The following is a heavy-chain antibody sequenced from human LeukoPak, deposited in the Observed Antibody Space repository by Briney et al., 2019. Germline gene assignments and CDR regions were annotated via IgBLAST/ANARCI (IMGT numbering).Heavy chain of an antibody. D-gene: IGHD1-26*01. CDR1: GGSISSYY. V-gene: IGHV4-59*01. CDR2: VYYSGRT. J-gene: IGHJ6*02. Sequence: PSETLSLTCTVSGGSISSYYWSWIRQPPGKGLEWIGYVYYSGRTNYNPSLKSRVTLSVDTSKNQFSLKLSSVTAADTAVYYCARTFSESYYYYGMDVWGQGTTVTVSS. CDR3: ARTFSESYYYYGMDV.